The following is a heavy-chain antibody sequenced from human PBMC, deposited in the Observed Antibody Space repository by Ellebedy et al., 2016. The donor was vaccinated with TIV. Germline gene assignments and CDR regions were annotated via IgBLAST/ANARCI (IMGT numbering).Heavy chain of an antibody. CDR3: ARAPRGGTDY. CDR2: INHAGSET. CDR1: GFSLSSFW. D-gene: IGHD3-10*01. V-gene: IGHV3-7*03. Sequence: PGGSLRLSCAASGFSLSSFWMSWVRQAPGKGLESVANINHAGSETYYVDSVKGRFTISRDNAKNSLYLQMDSLRAEYTAVYFCARAPRGGTDYWGQGTLVTVSS. J-gene: IGHJ4*02.